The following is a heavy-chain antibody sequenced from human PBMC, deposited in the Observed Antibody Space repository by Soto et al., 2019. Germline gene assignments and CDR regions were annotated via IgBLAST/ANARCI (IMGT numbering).Heavy chain of an antibody. Sequence: QVQLVQSGAEVKKPGSSVKVSCKASGGTFSSYAISWVRQAPGQGLEWMGGIIPISETTNYAQKFQGRVTINADESKSTAYMDPSSLRSEDKSVDYGEREQCSSTSIEIYYYYYCGMDVWGRVTTVTVSS. D-gene: IGHD2-2*01. J-gene: IGHJ6*02. CDR1: GGTFSSYA. CDR2: IIPISETT. CDR3: EREQCSSTSIEIYYYYYCGMDV. V-gene: IGHV1-69*01.